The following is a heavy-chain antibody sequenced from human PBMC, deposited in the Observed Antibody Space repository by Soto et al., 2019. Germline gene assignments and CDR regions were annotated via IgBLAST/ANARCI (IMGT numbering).Heavy chain of an antibody. D-gene: IGHD2-8*01. Sequence: ESLALGCTVSGCSVSNSKYYWGRLIPSPGKGLEWIGSVYYMGRSYSWSSVKSRVTITVDTAKKQLSLNLKSVMASDTAVYYCASQWTSVLTQDYIGYWGPGSLVTVSS. V-gene: IGHV4-39*01. J-gene: IGHJ4*02. CDR1: GCSVSNSKYY. CDR3: ASQWTSVLTQDYIGY. CDR2: VYYMGRS.